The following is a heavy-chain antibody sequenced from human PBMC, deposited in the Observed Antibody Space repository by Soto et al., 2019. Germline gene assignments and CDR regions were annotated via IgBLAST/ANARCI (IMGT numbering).Heavy chain of an antibody. CDR1: GYTFTSYG. D-gene: IGHD3-16*01. CDR3: ARMGDVPYYYYSMDV. CDR2: INAYNGDT. V-gene: IGHV1-18*01. Sequence: QVQLVQSGAEVKKPGASVKVSCKASGYTFTSYGFSWVRQAPGQGLEWMGWINAYNGDTNYAQNLQGRVTMTTDTSTHTAYMELRSLRSDDTAVYYCARMGDVPYYYYSMDVWGQGTTVTVSS. J-gene: IGHJ6*02.